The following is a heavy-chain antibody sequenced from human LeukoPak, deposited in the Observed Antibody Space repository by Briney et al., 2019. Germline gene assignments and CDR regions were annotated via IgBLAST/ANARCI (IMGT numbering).Heavy chain of an antibody. CDR2: ISRFGGST. D-gene: IGHD3-22*01. V-gene: IGHV3-23*01. CDR3: SVVVSDY. Sequence: GGSLRLSCAASGFTFSNYAMSWVRQAPGKGLEWVSGISRFGGSTYYADSVKGRFTISRDNSKSTLYLQMNSLRAEDTAVYYCSVVVSDYWGQRTLVSVSS. J-gene: IGHJ4*02. CDR1: GFTFSNYA.